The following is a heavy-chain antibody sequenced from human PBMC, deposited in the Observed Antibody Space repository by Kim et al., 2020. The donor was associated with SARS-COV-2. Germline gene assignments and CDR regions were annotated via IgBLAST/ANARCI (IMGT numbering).Heavy chain of an antibody. CDR1: GFTFSSYG. Sequence: GGSLRLSCAASGFTFSSYGMHWVRQAPGKGLEWVAVISYDGSNKYYADSVKGRFTISRDNSKNTLYLQMNSLRAEDTAVYYCAKGASEWELLVYYYYYY. CDR2: ISYDGSNK. V-gene: IGHV3-30*18. CDR3: AKGASEWELLVYYYYYY. J-gene: IGHJ6*03. D-gene: IGHD1-26*01.